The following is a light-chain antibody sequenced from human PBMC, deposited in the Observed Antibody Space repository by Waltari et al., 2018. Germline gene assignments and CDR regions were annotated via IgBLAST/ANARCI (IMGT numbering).Light chain of an antibody. CDR3: SSYISSDTLEL. Sequence: HSALTQPASVSGSPGQSITISCTGTSRDVGGYNYVSWYQQHPGKAPKLMIYEVSNRPSGVSNRFSGSKSGNTASLTISGLQAEDEADYYCSSYISSDTLELFGGGTSLTVL. CDR2: EVS. CDR1: SRDVGGYNY. J-gene: IGLJ2*01. V-gene: IGLV2-14*01.